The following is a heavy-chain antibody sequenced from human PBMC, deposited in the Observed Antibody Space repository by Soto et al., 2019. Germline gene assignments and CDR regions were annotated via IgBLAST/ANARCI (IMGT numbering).Heavy chain of an antibody. CDR1: GYTFTSLG. CDR3: ATEIVGVDNSGGEGGFDY. CDR2: FSAYNGNT. Sequence: QVQLVQSGAEVKKPGASVKVSCKASGYTFTSLGISWLRQAPGQELEWMGWFSAYNGNTNYAQKLQGRVTMTTDTARSSASMESRSLTSDDTAVYYCATEIVGVDNSGGEGGFDYCGQGSLVIVSS. V-gene: IGHV1-18*01. J-gene: IGHJ4*02. D-gene: IGHD1-26*01.